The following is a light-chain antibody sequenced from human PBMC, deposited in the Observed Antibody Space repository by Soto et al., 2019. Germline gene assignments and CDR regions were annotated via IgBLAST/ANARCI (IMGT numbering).Light chain of an antibody. CDR2: GAS. Sequence: EIVMTQSPATLSVSPWDGATLSCRASQSVDSNLAWYQQKPGQAPRLLIYGASSRATGIPDRFSGSGSGTDFTLAINRLEPDDFAVYYCQQRNDWPITFGQGTKVDIK. J-gene: IGKJ1*01. V-gene: IGKV3D-15*01. CDR1: QSVDSN. CDR3: QQRNDWPIT.